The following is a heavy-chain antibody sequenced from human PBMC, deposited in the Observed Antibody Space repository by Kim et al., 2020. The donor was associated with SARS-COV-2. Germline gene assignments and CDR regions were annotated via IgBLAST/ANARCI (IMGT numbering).Heavy chain of an antibody. V-gene: IGHV3-72*01. D-gene: IGHD3-10*01. Sequence: AASVKGRLTNSRDDSKNSLYLQMNSLKTEDTAVYYCARAQGSGSYASDYWGQGTLVTVSS. CDR3: ARAQGSGSYASDY. J-gene: IGHJ4*02.